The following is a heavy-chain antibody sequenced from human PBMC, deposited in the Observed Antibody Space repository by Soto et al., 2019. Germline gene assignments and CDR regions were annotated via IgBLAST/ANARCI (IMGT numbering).Heavy chain of an antibody. CDR1: GYTFTSYG. CDR2: ISAYNGNT. V-gene: IGHV1-18*01. D-gene: IGHD6-6*01. CDR3: ARDLFTGQAARPHYYYYGMDV. J-gene: IGHJ6*02. Sequence: QVQLVQSGAEVKKPGASVKVSCKASGYTFTSYGISWVRQAPGQGLEWMGWISAYNGNTNYAQKLQGRVTMTTDTSTSTAYMELRSLRSDDTAVYYCARDLFTGQAARPHYYYYGMDVWGQRTTVTVSS.